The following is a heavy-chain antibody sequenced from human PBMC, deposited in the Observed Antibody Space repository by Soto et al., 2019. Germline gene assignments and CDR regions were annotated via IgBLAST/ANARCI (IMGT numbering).Heavy chain of an antibody. V-gene: IGHV3-48*01. J-gene: IGHJ4*02. CDR3: ARDARSSSWYLDY. CDR1: GFTFSSYS. D-gene: IGHD6-13*01. CDR2: ISSSSSTI. Sequence: EVQLVESGGGLVQPGGSLRLSCAASGFTFSSYSMNLVPQSPGHGLEWVSYISSSSSTIYYADSVKGRFTISRYKAKNSLYLQMNSLRAEDTAVYDCARDARSSSWYLDYWGQGTLVTVSS.